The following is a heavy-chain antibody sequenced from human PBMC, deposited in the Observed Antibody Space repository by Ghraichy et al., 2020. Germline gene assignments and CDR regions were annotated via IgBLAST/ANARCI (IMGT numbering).Heavy chain of an antibody. CDR3: ARDRGGTEMATSYWYFDL. D-gene: IGHD5-24*01. CDR2: IIPIFGTA. J-gene: IGHJ2*01. Sequence: SVKVSCKASGGTFSSYAISWVRQAPGQGLEWMGGIIPIFGTANYAQKFQGRVTITADESTSTAYMELSSLRSEDTAVYYCARDRGGTEMATSYWYFDLWGRGTLVTVSS. CDR1: GGTFSSYA. V-gene: IGHV1-69*13.